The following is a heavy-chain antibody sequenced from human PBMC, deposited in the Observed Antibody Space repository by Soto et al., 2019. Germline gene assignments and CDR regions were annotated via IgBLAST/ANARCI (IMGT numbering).Heavy chain of an antibody. J-gene: IGHJ3*02. Sequence: ASVKVSCKASGYTFTGYYMHWVRQAPGQGLEWMGWINPNSGGTNYAQKFQGWVTMTRDTSISTAYMELSRLRSDDTAVYYCARDSPRASCIGGSCYSRMLYIWG. V-gene: IGHV1-2*04. D-gene: IGHD2-15*01. CDR2: INPNSGGT. CDR1: GYTFTGYY. CDR3: ARDSPRASCIGGSCYSRMLYI.